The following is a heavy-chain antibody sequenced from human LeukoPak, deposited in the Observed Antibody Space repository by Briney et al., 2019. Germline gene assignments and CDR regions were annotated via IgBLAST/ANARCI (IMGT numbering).Heavy chain of an antibody. CDR2: IRYDGSDK. D-gene: IGHD1-1*01. CDR3: AKEIRSRGTTGIDY. CDR1: GFTFSSYD. Sequence: GGSLRLSCAASGFTFSSYDMHWVRQAPGKGLEWVSFIRYDGSDKYYADSVKGRFTISRDNSKDTLYLQMNSLRGEDTAVYYCAKEIRSRGTTGIDYWGQGTLVTVSS. J-gene: IGHJ4*02. V-gene: IGHV3-30*02.